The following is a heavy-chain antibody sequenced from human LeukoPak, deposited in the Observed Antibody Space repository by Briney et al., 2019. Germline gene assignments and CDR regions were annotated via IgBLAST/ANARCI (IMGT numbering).Heavy chain of an antibody. CDR3: ARDRWELLGPFDY. V-gene: IGHV3-33*01. D-gene: IGHD1-26*01. Sequence: GRSLRLSCAASGFTFSSYGMHWVRQAPGKGLEWVAVIWYDGSNKYYADSVKGRFTISRDNSKNTLYLRMNSLRAEDTAVYYCARDRWELLGPFDYWGQGTLVTVSS. CDR1: GFTFSSYG. J-gene: IGHJ4*02. CDR2: IWYDGSNK.